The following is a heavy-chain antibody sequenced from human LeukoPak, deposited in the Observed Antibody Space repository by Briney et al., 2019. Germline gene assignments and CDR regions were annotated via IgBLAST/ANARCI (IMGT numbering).Heavy chain of an antibody. V-gene: IGHV7-4-1*02. CDR3: ARDHVKLGSTFHPFDAFDV. CDR1: GYTFTSYA. Sequence: ASVKVSCKASGYTFTSYAMNWVRQAPGQGLEWMGWINTNTGNPTYAQGFTGRFVFSLDTSVSTAYLQISSLKAEDTAVYYCARDHVKLGSTFHPFDAFDVWGQGTLVTVSS. D-gene: IGHD2/OR15-2a*01. J-gene: IGHJ3*01. CDR2: INTNTGNP.